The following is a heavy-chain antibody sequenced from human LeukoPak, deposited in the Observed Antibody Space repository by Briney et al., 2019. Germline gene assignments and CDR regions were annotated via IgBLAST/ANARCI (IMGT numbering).Heavy chain of an antibody. D-gene: IGHD1-26*01. CDR2: ITSRGDAT. CDR3: AKENSAYYYDH. J-gene: IGHJ4*02. Sequence: GGSLRLSCAAPGFTFSNYDMSWVRQAPGKGLEWVSSITSRGDATYYTDSVQGRFTISRDSSKNTLSLQMISLRAEDTAVYYCAKENSAYYYDHWGQGSLVTVSS. CDR1: GFTFSNYD. V-gene: IGHV3-23*01.